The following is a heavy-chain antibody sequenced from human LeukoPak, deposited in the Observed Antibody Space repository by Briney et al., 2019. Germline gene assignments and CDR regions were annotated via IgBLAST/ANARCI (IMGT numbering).Heavy chain of an antibody. CDR3: ARVYYDSSGYRRYYFDY. D-gene: IGHD3-22*01. Sequence: SETLSLTCAVYSGSFSGYYWSWIRQPPGKGLEWIGEINHSGSTNYNPSLKSRVTISVDTSKNQFSLKLSSVTAADTAVYYCARVYYDSSGYRRYYFDYWGQGTLVTVSS. CDR2: INHSGST. CDR1: SGSFSGYY. V-gene: IGHV4-34*01. J-gene: IGHJ4*02.